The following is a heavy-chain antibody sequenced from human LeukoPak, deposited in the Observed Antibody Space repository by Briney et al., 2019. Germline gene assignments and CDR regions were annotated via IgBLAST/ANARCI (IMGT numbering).Heavy chain of an antibody. D-gene: IGHD6-13*01. CDR3: ARGTIASTATDY. V-gene: IGHV3-66*01. CDR2: IYSDGTT. Sequence: PGGSLRLSCAASGFTVTSNYMSWVRRAPGKGLEWVSLIYSDGTTYYADSVKGRFTISRDNSKNTLYLQMNSLRAEDTAVYYCARGTIASTATDYWGQGTLVTVSS. CDR1: GFTVTSNY. J-gene: IGHJ4*02.